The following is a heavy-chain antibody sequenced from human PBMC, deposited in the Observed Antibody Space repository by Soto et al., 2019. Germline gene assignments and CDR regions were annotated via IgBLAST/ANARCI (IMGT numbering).Heavy chain of an antibody. V-gene: IGHV1-18*04. J-gene: IGHJ4*02. CDR3: ARGRITMVRGVIEPYYFDS. D-gene: IGHD3-10*01. CDR2: ISAYNGNT. CDR1: GSTFTSYG. Sequence: ASVKVSCTASGSTFTSYGISWVRQAPGQGLEWMGWISAYNGNTNYAQKLQGRVTMTTDTSTSTAYMELRSLRSDDTAVYYCARGRITMVRGVIEPYYFDSWGQGTLVTVSS.